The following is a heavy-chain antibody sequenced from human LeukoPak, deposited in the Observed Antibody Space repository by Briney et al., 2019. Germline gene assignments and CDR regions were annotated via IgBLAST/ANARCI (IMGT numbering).Heavy chain of an antibody. CDR2: INHSGST. CDR3: ARPTTVTTIGFGY. J-gene: IGHJ4*02. Sequence: SETLSLTCAVYGGSFSGYYWSWIRQPPGKGLEWIGEINHSGSTNYNPSLKSRVTISIDTSKNQFSLKLSSVTAADTAVYYCARPTTVTTIGFGYWGQGTLVTVSS. CDR1: GGSFSGYY. V-gene: IGHV4-34*01. D-gene: IGHD4-17*01.